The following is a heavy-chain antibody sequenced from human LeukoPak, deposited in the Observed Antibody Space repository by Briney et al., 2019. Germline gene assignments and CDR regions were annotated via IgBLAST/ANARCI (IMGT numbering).Heavy chain of an antibody. Sequence: GGSLRLSCAASGFTFSSYAMSWVRQAPGKGLEWVSAISGSGGSTYYADSVKGRFTISRDNSKNTLYLQMNSLRAEDTAVYHCAKDFVRFYYGMDVWGQGTTVTVSS. CDR1: GFTFSSYA. V-gene: IGHV3-23*01. CDR2: ISGSGGST. CDR3: AKDFVRFYYGMDV. J-gene: IGHJ6*02. D-gene: IGHD2/OR15-2a*01.